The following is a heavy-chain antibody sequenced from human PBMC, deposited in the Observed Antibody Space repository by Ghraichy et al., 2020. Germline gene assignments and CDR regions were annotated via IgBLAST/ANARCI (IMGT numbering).Heavy chain of an antibody. CDR2: IYSGGST. CDR1: GFTVSSNY. V-gene: IGHV3-66*01. Sequence: GGSLRLSCAASGFTVSSNYMSWVRQAPGKGLEWVSVIYSGGSTYYADSVKGRFTISRDNSKNTLYLQMNSLRAEDTAVYYCAFRSWELDFDYWGQGTLVTVSS. D-gene: IGHD1-26*01. CDR3: AFRSWELDFDY. J-gene: IGHJ4*02.